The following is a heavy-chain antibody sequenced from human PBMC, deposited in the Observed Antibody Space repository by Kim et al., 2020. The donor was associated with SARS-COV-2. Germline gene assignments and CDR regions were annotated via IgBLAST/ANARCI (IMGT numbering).Heavy chain of an antibody. D-gene: IGHD6-19*01. CDR2: IIPILGIA. J-gene: IGHJ4*02. CDR3: AREPLGSSGWWDY. Sequence: SVKVSCKASGGTFSSYAISWVRQAPGQGLEWMGRIIPILGIANYAQKFQGRVTITADKSTSTAYMELSSLRSEDTAVDYCAREPLGSSGWWDYWGQGTL. V-gene: IGHV1-69*04. CDR1: GGTFSSYA.